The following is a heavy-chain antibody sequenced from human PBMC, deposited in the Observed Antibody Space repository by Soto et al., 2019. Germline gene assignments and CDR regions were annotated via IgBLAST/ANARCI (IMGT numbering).Heavy chain of an antibody. CDR3: ATDTGADY. Sequence: QVQRVESGGGVVQPGRSLRLSCAASGFTCSNYGMYWVRQAPGKGLEWVARISYDGSDQFFGDSVKGRFTISRDNSKNSLYVQMNSLRSEDTAVYYCATDTGADYWCQGTVVTVSA. V-gene: IGHV3-30*03. J-gene: IGHJ4*02. D-gene: IGHD3-10*01. CDR1: GFTCSNYG. CDR2: ISYDGSDQ.